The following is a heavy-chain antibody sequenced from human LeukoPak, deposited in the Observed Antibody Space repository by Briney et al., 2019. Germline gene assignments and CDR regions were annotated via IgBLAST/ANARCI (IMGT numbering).Heavy chain of an antibody. CDR2: IWYDGSNE. CDR3: ARDQGYCSGGNCYSAFDY. CDR1: GFTFSSYG. J-gene: IGHJ4*02. Sequence: PGGSLRLSCAASGFTFSSYGMHWVRQAPGKGLEWVAVIWYDGSNEYYADSVKGRFTISRDNSKYTLYLQMNSLRAEDTAVYYCARDQGYCSGGNCYSAFDYWGQGTLVTVSS. D-gene: IGHD2-15*01. V-gene: IGHV3-33*01.